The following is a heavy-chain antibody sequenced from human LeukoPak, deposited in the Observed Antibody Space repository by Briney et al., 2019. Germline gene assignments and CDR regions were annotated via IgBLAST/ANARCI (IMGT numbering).Heavy chain of an antibody. V-gene: IGHV1-69*13. CDR2: IIPIFGTA. CDR1: GGTFSSYA. CDR3: ARDLATVVTPLYY. Sequence: SVKVSCKASGGTFSSYAISWVRQAPGQGLEWMGGIIPIFGTANYAQKFQGRVTITADESTSTAYMELSSLRSEDTAVYYCARDLATVVTPLYYWGQGTLVTVSS. J-gene: IGHJ4*02. D-gene: IGHD4-23*01.